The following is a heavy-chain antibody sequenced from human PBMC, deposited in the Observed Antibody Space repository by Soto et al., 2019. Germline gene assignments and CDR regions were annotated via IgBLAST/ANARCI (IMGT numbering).Heavy chain of an antibody. CDR2: IYRTGST. Sequence: PAWPLSLTCAVSGGSFTSNNWWTWFRQPPGQGLEWIGEIYRTGSTNYNPSLKSRVTISLDKSENQFSLKVTSLTAADTAVYYSESRAEGTSVDYWGQGNVVAVSA. J-gene: IGHJ4*02. V-gene: IGHV4-4*02. D-gene: IGHD1-7*01. CDR3: ESRAEGTSVDY. CDR1: GGSFTSNNW.